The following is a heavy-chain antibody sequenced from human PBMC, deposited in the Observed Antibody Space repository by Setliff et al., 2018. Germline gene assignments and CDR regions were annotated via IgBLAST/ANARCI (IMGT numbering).Heavy chain of an antibody. V-gene: IGHV3-20*04. CDR3: AKNRYESSGYNFHF. CDR1: GFTFDDYG. D-gene: IGHD3-22*01. CDR2: INWNGGST. Sequence: GGSLRLSCAASGFTFDDYGMSWVRQAPGKGLEWVSGINWNGGSTGYADSVKGRFTISRDNAKNSLYLQMNSLRAEDTAVYYCAKNRYESSGYNFHFWGQGTLVTAPQ. J-gene: IGHJ4*02.